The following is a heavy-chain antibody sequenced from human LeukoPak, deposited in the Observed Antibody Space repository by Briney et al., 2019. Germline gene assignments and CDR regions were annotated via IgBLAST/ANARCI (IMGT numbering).Heavy chain of an antibody. CDR2: ISAYNGYT. V-gene: IGHV1-18*01. D-gene: IGHD4-11*01. J-gene: IGHJ1*01. CDR1: GYTFTNYG. CDR3: ARDKAVTTEVTQYFQH. Sequence: ASVKVSCKASGYTFTNYGVSWVRQAPGQGLEWMGWISAYNGYTNYAQKFHFRVTMTTDTSTSTAYMELRSLTSDDTAVYYCARDKAVTTEVTQYFQHWGQGTLVTVSS.